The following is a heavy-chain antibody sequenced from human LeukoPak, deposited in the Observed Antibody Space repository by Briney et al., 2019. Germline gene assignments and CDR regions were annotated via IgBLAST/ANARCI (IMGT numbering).Heavy chain of an antibody. Sequence: PGGSLRLSCAASGFTFSSYSMNWVRQAPGKGLEWVANIKQDGSEKYYVDSVKGRFTISRDNAKNSLYLQMNSLRAEDTAVYYCARVGFTIFGVVISSFDYWGQGTLVTVSS. D-gene: IGHD3-3*01. CDR1: GFTFSSYS. CDR3: ARVGFTIFGVVISSFDY. V-gene: IGHV3-7*01. CDR2: IKQDGSEK. J-gene: IGHJ4*02.